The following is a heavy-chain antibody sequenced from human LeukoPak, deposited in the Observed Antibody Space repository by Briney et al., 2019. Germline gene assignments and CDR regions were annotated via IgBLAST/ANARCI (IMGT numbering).Heavy chain of an antibody. D-gene: IGHD6-19*01. Sequence: SETLSLTGTVSGGSNSNYYWSWIRQPPGKGLEWIGYIYYSGTADYNPSLKSRVTISVDTSKNQFSLKLTSVTAADTAVYYCARRYSSGWYYFDYWGQGTLVTVSS. CDR3: ARRYSSGWYYFDY. J-gene: IGHJ4*02. CDR1: GGSNSNYY. V-gene: IGHV4-59*08. CDR2: IYYSGTA.